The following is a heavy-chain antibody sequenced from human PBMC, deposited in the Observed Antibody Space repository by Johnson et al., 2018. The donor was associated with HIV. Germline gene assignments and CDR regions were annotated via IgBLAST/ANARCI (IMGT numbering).Heavy chain of an antibody. V-gene: IGHV3-43*01. CDR1: GFTFDDYT. Sequence: VQLVESGGVVVQPGGSLRLSCAASGFTFDDYTMHWVRQAPGKGLEWVSLISWDGGSTYYADSVRGRFTISRDNSKNTLFLQMNSLRAEDTAVYFCAKVRLGNHDGFDIWGQGTLVTVSS. D-gene: IGHD1-14*01. CDR3: AKVRLGNHDGFDI. CDR2: ISWDGGST. J-gene: IGHJ3*02.